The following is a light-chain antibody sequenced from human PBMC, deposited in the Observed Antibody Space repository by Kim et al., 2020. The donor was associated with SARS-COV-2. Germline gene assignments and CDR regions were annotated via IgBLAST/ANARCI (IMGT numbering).Light chain of an antibody. CDR3: SSYVSSGSLI. CDR1: SNDVGGYIY. Sequence: QSALTQPASVSGSPGQSITISCTGTSNDVGGYIYVSWYQQHPDKAPNVIIYDVSHRPSGISNRFSGSKSGNTASLTISGLQSEDEADYYCSSYVSSGSLIFGGGTKVTVL. J-gene: IGLJ2*01. V-gene: IGLV2-14*03. CDR2: DVS.